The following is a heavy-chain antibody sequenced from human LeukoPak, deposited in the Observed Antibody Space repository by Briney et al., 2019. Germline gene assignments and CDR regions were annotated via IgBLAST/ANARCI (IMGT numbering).Heavy chain of an antibody. V-gene: IGHV3-11*01. CDR1: GFTFRDYL. CDR3: ATSMGGGNVDY. D-gene: IGHD3-16*01. Sequence: GGSLRLSCAASGFTFRDYLMSWIRQAPGKGLEWVSYIHTSGSPIYYADSVKGRFTISRDNAKNSLYLQMNSLRAEDTAVYYCATSMGGGNVDYWGQGTLVTVSS. J-gene: IGHJ4*02. CDR2: IHTSGSPI.